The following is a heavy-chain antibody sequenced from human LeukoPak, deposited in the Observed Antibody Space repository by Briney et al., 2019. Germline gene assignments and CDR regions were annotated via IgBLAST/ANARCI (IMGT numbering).Heavy chain of an antibody. D-gene: IGHD3-3*01. Sequence: GASVKVSCKASGYTFTSYGISWVRQAPGQGLEWMGRIIPIFGTANYAQKFQGRVTITTDESTSTAYMELSSLRSEDTAVYYCARDLRHDFWSGYYSDYWGQGTLVTVSS. V-gene: IGHV1-69*05. CDR1: GYTFTSYG. CDR3: ARDLRHDFWSGYYSDY. CDR2: IIPIFGTA. J-gene: IGHJ4*02.